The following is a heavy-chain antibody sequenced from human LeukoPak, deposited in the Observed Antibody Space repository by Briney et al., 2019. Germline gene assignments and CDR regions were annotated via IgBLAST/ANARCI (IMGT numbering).Heavy chain of an antibody. CDR1: GYTFNSYD. D-gene: IGHD3-22*01. CDR3: ARTYYASSGYYTHDY. Sequence: ASVKVSCKASGYTFNSYDINWVRQAPGQGLEWMGWMNPNSGNTGYAQKFQGRVTITRNTSITTAYMELSSLTSEDTAVYFCARTYYASSGYYTHDYWGQGTLVTVSS. J-gene: IGHJ4*02. V-gene: IGHV1-8*03. CDR2: MNPNSGNT.